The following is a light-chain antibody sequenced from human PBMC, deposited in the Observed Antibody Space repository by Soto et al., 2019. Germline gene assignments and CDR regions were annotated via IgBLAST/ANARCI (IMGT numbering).Light chain of an antibody. CDR2: GNN. CDR3: QSYDSSPSGV. CDR1: SSNIGAGYD. J-gene: IGLJ1*01. V-gene: IGLV1-40*01. Sequence: QSVLTQPPSVSGAPGQRVTISCTGSSSNIGAGYDVHWYQQFPGTAPKLLIYGNNNRPSGVPDRFSGSKSGTSASLAITGLQAEDEADYYCQSYDSSPSGVFGSGTKLTVL.